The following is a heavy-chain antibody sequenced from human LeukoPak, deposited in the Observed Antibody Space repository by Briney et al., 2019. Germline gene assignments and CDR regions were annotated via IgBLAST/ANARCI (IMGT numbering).Heavy chain of an antibody. J-gene: IGHJ5*02. CDR3: ARAGQLLWFGGDNWFDP. D-gene: IGHD3-10*01. V-gene: IGHV1-8*01. CDR2: MNPNSDNT. CDR1: GYTFTSYD. Sequence: GASVKVSCKASGYTFTSYDINWVRQATGQGLEWMGWMNPNSDNTGYAQKFQGRVTMTRNTSISTAYMELSSLRSEDTAVYYCARAGQLLWFGGDNWFDPWGQGTLVTVSS.